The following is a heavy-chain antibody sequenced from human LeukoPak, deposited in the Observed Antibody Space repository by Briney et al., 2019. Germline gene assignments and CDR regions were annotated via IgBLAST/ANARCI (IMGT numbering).Heavy chain of an antibody. V-gene: IGHV3-74*01. CDR1: GLAFSAYK. CDR2: ISTDGCTT. D-gene: IGHD2-15*01. CDR3: VVGGSPGY. J-gene: IGHJ4*02. Sequence: GGSMRLSCAASGLAFSAYKMHWVRQAPRKGLVWVSRISTDGCTTDYADFVQGRFTASRDNTKNTWSLEMNSLRAEDTAVYYCVVGGSPGYWGQGTLVTVSS.